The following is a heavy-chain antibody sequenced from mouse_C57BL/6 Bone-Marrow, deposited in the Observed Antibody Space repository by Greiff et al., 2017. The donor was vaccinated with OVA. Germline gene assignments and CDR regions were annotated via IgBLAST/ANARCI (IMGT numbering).Heavy chain of an antibody. J-gene: IGHJ2*01. CDR2: IDPSDSET. CDR3: ARRYDGYFYYFDY. V-gene: IGHV1-52*01. CDR1: GYTFTSYW. D-gene: IGHD2-3*01. Sequence: QVQLQQPGAELVRPGSSVKLSCKASGYTFTSYWMHWVKQRPIQGLEWIGNIDPSDSETHYNQKFKDKATLTVDKSSSTAYMQLSSLTSEDSAVYYCARRYDGYFYYFDYWGQGTTLTVSS.